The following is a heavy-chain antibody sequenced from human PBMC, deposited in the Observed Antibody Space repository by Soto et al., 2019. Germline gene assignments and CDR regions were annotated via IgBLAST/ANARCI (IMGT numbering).Heavy chain of an antibody. J-gene: IGHJ4*02. CDR3: ARLGSSGWYQGSYFDY. CDR2: IQYGGTT. Sequence: QLQLQESGPGLVKASETLSLTCTVSGGSITRNNHFWGWIRQSPGKGLEWFGSIQYGGTTNYNPSLKSRVIMSAETSKNQFSLMMNSVTAADTAVYYCARLGSSGWYQGSYFDYWGQGTLVTVSS. CDR1: GGSITRNNHF. D-gene: IGHD6-19*01. V-gene: IGHV4-39*01.